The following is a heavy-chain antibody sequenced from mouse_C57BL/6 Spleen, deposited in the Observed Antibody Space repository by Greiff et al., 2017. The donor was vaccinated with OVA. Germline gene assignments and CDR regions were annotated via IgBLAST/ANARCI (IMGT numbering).Heavy chain of an antibody. V-gene: IGHV1-52*01. CDR3: ARGTTAQGDY. Sequence: QVQLQQPGAELVRPGSSVKLSCKASGYTFTSYWMHWVKQRPIQGLEWIGNIDPSDSETHYNQKFKDKATLTVDKSSSTAYMQLSSLTSEESAVYYCARGTTAQGDYWGQGTSVTVSS. J-gene: IGHJ4*01. CDR2: IDPSDSET. CDR1: GYTFTSYW. D-gene: IGHD3-2*02.